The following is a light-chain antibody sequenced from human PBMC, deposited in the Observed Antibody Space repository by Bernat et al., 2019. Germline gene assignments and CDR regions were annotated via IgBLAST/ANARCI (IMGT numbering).Light chain of an antibody. Sequence: QSALTQPASVSGSPGQSITLSCTGGRSDIGGYNFVYWYQQHPGNAPKLLIYNVAHRPSGISNRFSGSKSGNTASLTISGLQADDEADYFCSSYTATSTVLFGGGTKLTVL. J-gene: IGLJ2*01. CDR2: NVA. CDR1: RSDIGGYNF. V-gene: IGLV2-14*03. CDR3: SSYTATSTVL.